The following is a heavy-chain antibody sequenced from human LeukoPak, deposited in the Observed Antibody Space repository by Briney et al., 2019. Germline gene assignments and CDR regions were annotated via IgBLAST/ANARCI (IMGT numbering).Heavy chain of an antibody. CDR1: GYTFTGYY. V-gene: IGHV1-2*02. D-gene: IGHD3-22*01. Sequence: GASVKVSCKASGYTFTGYYMHWVRPAPGQGLEWMGWINPNSGGTNYAQKFQGRVTMTRDTSISTAYMELSRLRSDDTAVYYCASNTYYDSSGYRYWGQGTLVTVSS. J-gene: IGHJ4*02. CDR3: ASNTYYDSSGYRY. CDR2: INPNSGGT.